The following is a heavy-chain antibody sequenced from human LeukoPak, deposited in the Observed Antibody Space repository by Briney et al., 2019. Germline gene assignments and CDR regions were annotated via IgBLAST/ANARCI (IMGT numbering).Heavy chain of an antibody. V-gene: IGHV4-59*01. D-gene: IGHD6-19*01. CDR3: ARAVAEAAGVDY. J-gene: IGHJ4*02. CDR1: GGSISSYY. CDR2: IYYSGST. Sequence: SETLSLTCTVSGGSISSYYWSWIRQPPGKGLEWIGYIYYSGSTNYNPSLKSRVTISVDTSKNQFSLKLSSVTAADTAVYYCARAVAEAAGVDYWGQGTLVTVSS.